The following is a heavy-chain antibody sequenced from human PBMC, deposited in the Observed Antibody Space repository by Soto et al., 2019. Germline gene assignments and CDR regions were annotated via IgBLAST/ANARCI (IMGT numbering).Heavy chain of an antibody. CDR1: GYNFTGYW. D-gene: IGHD3-22*01. CDR3: ARAPSPHSGYYPHFDY. V-gene: IGHV5-51*01. Sequence: GDSLTITVTSSGYNFTGYWIGWVRQMPGKGLEWMGIIYPGDSDTRYSPSFQGQVTISADKSISTAYLQWSSLKASDTAMYYCARAPSPHSGYYPHFDYWGQGTLVPVSS. J-gene: IGHJ4*02. CDR2: IYPGDSDT.